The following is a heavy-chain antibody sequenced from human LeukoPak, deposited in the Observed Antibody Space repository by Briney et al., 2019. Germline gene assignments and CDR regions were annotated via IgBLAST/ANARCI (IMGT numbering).Heavy chain of an antibody. CDR2: ISSSGSTI. J-gene: IGHJ4*02. D-gene: IGHD3-22*01. CDR3: AKGDYYDSSDPYARFDY. CDR1: GFTFSDYY. V-gene: IGHV3-11*01. Sequence: GGSLRLSCAASGFTFSDYYMSWIRQAPGKGLEWVSYISSSGSTIYYADSVKGRFTISRDNAKNSLYLQMNSLRAEDTAVYYCAKGDYYDSSDPYARFDYWGQGTLVTVSS.